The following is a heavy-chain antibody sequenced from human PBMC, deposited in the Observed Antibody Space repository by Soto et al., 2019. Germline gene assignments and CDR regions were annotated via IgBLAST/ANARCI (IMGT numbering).Heavy chain of an antibody. Sequence: SETLSLTCTVSGGSISSYYWSWIRQPPGKGLEWIGYIYYSGSTNYNPSLKSRVTISVDTSKNQFSLKLSSVTAADTAVYYCARDLIAVAHPGMDVWGKGTTVTVSS. CDR2: IYYSGST. V-gene: IGHV4-59*12. CDR3: ARDLIAVAHPGMDV. CDR1: GGSISSYY. J-gene: IGHJ6*03. D-gene: IGHD6-19*01.